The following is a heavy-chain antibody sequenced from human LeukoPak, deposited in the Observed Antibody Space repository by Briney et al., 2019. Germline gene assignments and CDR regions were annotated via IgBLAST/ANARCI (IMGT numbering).Heavy chain of an antibody. D-gene: IGHD4-17*01. J-gene: IGHJ4*02. CDR1: GFSLTTSGVV. Sequence: SGPTLVKPTQTPTLTCTFSGFSLTTSGVVVGWVRQPPGKALEWVAFIYGDDNKRYSPSLKSRLTITKDTSKNQVVLTMTNVDPVDTATYYCVHRTTVTSFDYWGQGTLVTVSS. CDR3: VHRTTVTSFDY. V-gene: IGHV2-5*02. CDR2: IYGDDNK.